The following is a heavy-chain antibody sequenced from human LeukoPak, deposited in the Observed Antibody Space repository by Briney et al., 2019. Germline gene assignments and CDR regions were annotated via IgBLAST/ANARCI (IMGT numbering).Heavy chain of an antibody. CDR3: ARHGDYGDEGYYFDY. Sequence: GESLKISCEGSGYSFASYWVGWVRQMPGKGLEWVGIIYPADSDTRYSPSFQGQVTISVDKSITTAYLQWSSLKASDTAMYYCARHGDYGDEGYYFDYWGQGTLVTVSS. CDR2: IYPADSDT. J-gene: IGHJ4*02. CDR1: GYSFASYW. V-gene: IGHV5-51*01. D-gene: IGHD4-17*01.